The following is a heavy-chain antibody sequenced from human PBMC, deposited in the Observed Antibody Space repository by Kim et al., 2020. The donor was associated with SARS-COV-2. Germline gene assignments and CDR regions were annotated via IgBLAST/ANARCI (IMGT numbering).Heavy chain of an antibody. CDR2: IYYSGST. Sequence: SETLSLTCTVSGGSISSGGYYWSWIRQHPGKGLEWIGYIYYSGSTYYNPSLKSRVTISVDTSKNQFSLKLSSVTAADTAVYYCARVWPYYYDSSGYPPPPLNWFDPWGQGTLVTVSS. CDR1: GGSISSGGYY. J-gene: IGHJ5*02. V-gene: IGHV4-31*03. CDR3: ARVWPYYYDSSGYPPPPLNWFDP. D-gene: IGHD3-22*01.